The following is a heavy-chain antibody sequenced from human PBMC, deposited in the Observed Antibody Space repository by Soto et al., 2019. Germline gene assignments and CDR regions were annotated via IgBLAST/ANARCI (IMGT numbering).Heavy chain of an antibody. CDR2: ISAYTDDP. D-gene: IGHD2-2*01. J-gene: IGHJ5*02. CDR1: GNTFTNFC. V-gene: IGHV1-18*01. CDR3: ARVIPGAEAWFDP. Sequence: QGQLVQSGAEVKKPGASVKVSCTASGNTFTNFCVTWVRQAPGQGLEWMGWISAYTDDPNYAQKFQGRVTMTIDTSTSTASLDLRSLTSDDTAVYYGARVIPGAEAWFDPWGQGTLVTVSS.